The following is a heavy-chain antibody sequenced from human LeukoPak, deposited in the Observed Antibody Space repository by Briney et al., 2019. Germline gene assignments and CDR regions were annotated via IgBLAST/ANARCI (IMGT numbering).Heavy chain of an antibody. Sequence: GASVKVSCKASGYTFTSYGISWVRQAPGQGLEWMGWISAYNGNTNYAQKLQGRVTMTTDTTTSTAYMELRGLRSDDTAVYYCARDRGDYYDSSGSIGYWGQGTLVTVSS. V-gene: IGHV1-18*01. CDR2: ISAYNGNT. J-gene: IGHJ4*02. CDR3: ARDRGDYYDSSGSIGY. CDR1: GYTFTSYG. D-gene: IGHD3-22*01.